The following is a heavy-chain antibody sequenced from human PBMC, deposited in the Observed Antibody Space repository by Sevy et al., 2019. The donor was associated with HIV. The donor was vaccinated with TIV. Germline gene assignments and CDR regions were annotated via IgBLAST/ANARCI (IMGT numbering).Heavy chain of an antibody. V-gene: IGHV3-7*01. CDR3: ARGGCSSSRCYQVGDWFES. D-gene: IGHD2-2*01. J-gene: IGHJ5*01. CDR2: INQDGSEK. CDR1: GFIFSSYW. Sequence: GGSLRLSCPASGFIFSSYWMSWVRQAPGKGLEWVANINQDGSEKHYADSCKGRFSISRDNAKNSLSVQMKSLRADDTAVYYCARGGCSSSRCYQVGDWFESWGQGALVTVSS.